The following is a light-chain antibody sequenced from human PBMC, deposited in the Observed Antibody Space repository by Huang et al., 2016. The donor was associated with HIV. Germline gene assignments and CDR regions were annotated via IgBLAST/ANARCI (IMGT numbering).Light chain of an antibody. CDR1: QGISNY. Sequence: IQLTQSPSSLSASVGDRVTITCRASQGISNYLAWYQQNPGTAPKLLIYAASLLQRGVPSRFSGSGSGTDFTLTISSLQPEDFATYYCQHLNSYPPFTFGPGTKVDIK. J-gene: IGKJ3*01. CDR2: AAS. CDR3: QHLNSYPPFT. V-gene: IGKV1-9*01.